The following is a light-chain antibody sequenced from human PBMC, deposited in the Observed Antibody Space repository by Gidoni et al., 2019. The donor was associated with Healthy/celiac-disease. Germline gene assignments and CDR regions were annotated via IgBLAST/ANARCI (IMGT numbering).Light chain of an antibody. CDR2: GAS. CDR3: QQYGSSPSIT. Sequence: EIVLTQSPGTLSLSPGERATLPCRASQSVSSSYLAWYQQKPGQAPRLLIYGASSRATGTPDRFSGSGSGTDFTLTISRLEPEDFAVYYCQQYGSSPSITFGQGTRLEIK. V-gene: IGKV3-20*01. CDR1: QSVSSSY. J-gene: IGKJ5*01.